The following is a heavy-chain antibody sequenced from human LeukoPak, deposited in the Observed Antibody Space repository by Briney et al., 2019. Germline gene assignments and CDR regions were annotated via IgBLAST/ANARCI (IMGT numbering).Heavy chain of an antibody. V-gene: IGHV3-48*03. J-gene: IGHJ4*02. CDR2: ISSSGSAI. CDR3: AKRSAESSGYFDY. D-gene: IGHD6-19*01. CDR1: GFTFSSYE. Sequence: GGSLRLSCAASGFTFSSYEMNWVRQAPGKGPEWVSYISSSGSAIYYADSVQGRFTISRDNSKNTLYLQMNSLRAEDTAVYYCAKRSAESSGYFDYWGQGTLVTVSS.